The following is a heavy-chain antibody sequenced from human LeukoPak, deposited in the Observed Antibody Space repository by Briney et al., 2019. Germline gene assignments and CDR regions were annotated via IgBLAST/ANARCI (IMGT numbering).Heavy chain of an antibody. D-gene: IGHD3-10*01. Sequence: ESGPALVKPTQTLTLTCTFSGFSLTPSGMCVSWIRQPPGKALEWLARIDWDDDKYYSTSLKTRLTISKDTSKNQVVLTMTNMDPVDTATYYCARMKRITVVRGVNSYFDYWGQGTLVTVSS. CDR2: IDWDDDK. J-gene: IGHJ4*02. CDR1: GFSLTPSGMC. CDR3: ARMKRITVVRGVNSYFDY. V-gene: IGHV2-70*11.